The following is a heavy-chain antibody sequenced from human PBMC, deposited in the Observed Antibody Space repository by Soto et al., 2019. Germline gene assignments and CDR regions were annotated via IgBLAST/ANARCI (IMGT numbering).Heavy chain of an antibody. Sequence: ASVKVSVKASGYTFTSYGISWVRQAPGQGLEWMGWISDYNGNTNYAQKLQGRVTMTTDTSTSTACMELRSLRSDDTAVYYCARDSRSGYGLVDSWGQGTLVTVSS. V-gene: IGHV1-18*04. CDR2: ISDYNGNT. CDR1: GYTFTSYG. D-gene: IGHD5-12*01. J-gene: IGHJ4*02. CDR3: ARDSRSGYGLVDS.